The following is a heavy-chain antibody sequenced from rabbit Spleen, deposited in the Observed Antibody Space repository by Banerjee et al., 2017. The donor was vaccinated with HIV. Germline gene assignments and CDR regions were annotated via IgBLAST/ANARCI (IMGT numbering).Heavy chain of an antibody. Sequence: QSLEESGGDLVKPGASLTLTCTASGFSFSSDYYMCWVRQAPGKGLEWIACINIIDTKWIYYASWAKGRFTISKTSSTTVTLQMTSLTAADTATYFCARNVDGHSGYTAFKLWGQGTLVTVS. D-gene: IGHD1-1*01. CDR2: INIIDTKWI. J-gene: IGHJ4*01. CDR3: ARNVDGHSGYTAFKL. V-gene: IGHV1S40*01. CDR1: GFSFSSDYY.